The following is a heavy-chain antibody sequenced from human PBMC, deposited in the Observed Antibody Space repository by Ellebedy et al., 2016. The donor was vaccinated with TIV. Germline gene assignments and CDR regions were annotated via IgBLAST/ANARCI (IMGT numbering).Heavy chain of an antibody. CDR3: ANGGSLSYGIFDY. D-gene: IGHD3-16*01. J-gene: IGHJ4*02. Sequence: SETLSLTXTISGASISDVGSYWIWIRHLPGKGLEWIGYVYHLGNTYYTPSLKSRVAISVDSSKNQFSLRLNSVTAADTGVYYCANGGSLSYGIFDYWGQGNLVTVSS. V-gene: IGHV4-31*03. CDR2: VYHLGNT. CDR1: GASISDVGSY.